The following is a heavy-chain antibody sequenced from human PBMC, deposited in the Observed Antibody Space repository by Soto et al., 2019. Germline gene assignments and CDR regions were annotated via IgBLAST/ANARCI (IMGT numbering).Heavy chain of an antibody. CDR3: ARDSVRGYYDSSGYFTALDY. D-gene: IGHD3-22*01. Sequence: GGSLRLSCAASGFTFSSYWMSWVRQAPGKGLEWVANIKQDGSEKYYVDSVKGRFTISRDNAKNSLYLQMNSLRAEDTAVYYCARDSVRGYYDSSGYFTALDYWGQGTLVTVSS. CDR2: IKQDGSEK. CDR1: GFTFSSYW. V-gene: IGHV3-7*01. J-gene: IGHJ4*02.